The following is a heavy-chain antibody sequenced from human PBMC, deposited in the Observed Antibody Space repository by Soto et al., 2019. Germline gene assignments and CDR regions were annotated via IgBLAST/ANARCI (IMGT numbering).Heavy chain of an antibody. CDR1: GGTFSSYA. J-gene: IGHJ4*02. Sequence: SVKVSCKASGGTFSSYAISWVLQAPGQGLEWMGGIIPIFGTANYAQKFQGRVTITADESTSTAYMELSSLRSEDTAVYYCARASTGYSLIDYWGQGTLVTVSS. D-gene: IGHD3-9*01. CDR3: ARASTGYSLIDY. CDR2: IIPIFGTA. V-gene: IGHV1-69*13.